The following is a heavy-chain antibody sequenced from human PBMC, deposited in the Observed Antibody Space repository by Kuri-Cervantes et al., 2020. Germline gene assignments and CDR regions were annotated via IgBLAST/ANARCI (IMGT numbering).Heavy chain of an antibody. D-gene: IGHD2-2*01. CDR3: ARDRADIVVVTNAFDI. J-gene: IGHJ3*02. CDR2: IWYDGSNK. V-gene: IGHV3-33*01. CDR1: GFTISSYG. Sequence: GGSLRLSCAASGFTISSYGMHWVRQAPGKGLEWVAVIWYDGSNKYYADFVKGRFTISRDNSKNTLYLQMNSLRAEDTAVYYCARDRADIVVVTNAFDIWGQGTMVTVSS.